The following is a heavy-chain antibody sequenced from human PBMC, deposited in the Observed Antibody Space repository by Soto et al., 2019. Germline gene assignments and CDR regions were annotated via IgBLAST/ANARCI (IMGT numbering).Heavy chain of an antibody. V-gene: IGHV4-34*01. CDR3: ARALITRRHYAGGWSSFDS. CDR1: GESFSGYI. D-gene: IGHD6-19*01. CDR2: INHSGSA. Sequence: QVQLQQSGAGLLKPSETLSLTCAVYGESFSGYIWTWIRQTPGKGLQWIGQINHSGSAYYNPSLTTPLTIAVQTSNSHSSLALSAVPAADPAAYACARALITRRHYAGGWSSFDSWAPGTQVTVSS. J-gene: IGHJ4*02.